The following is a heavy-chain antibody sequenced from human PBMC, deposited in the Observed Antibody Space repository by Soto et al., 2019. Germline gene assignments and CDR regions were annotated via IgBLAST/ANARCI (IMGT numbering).Heavy chain of an antibody. V-gene: IGHV3-23*01. CDR1: GFTFSSYA. D-gene: IGHD3-3*01. CDR2: ISGPGGSK. CDR3: VKDTGRFLDPGYFDY. J-gene: IGHJ4*02. Sequence: EVQLLESGGGLVQPGGSLRLSCAASGFTFSSYAMSWVRQAPGKGLEWVSAISGPGGSKDYADSVRGRFTISRDNSKNTLDLYMNSLRAEDTAVYYCVKDTGRFLDPGYFDYWGQGTLVTVSS.